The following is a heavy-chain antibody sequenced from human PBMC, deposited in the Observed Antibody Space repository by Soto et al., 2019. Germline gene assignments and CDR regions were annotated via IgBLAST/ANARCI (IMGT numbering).Heavy chain of an antibody. J-gene: IGHJ3*02. CDR1: GGTLSNFA. V-gene: IGHV1-69*01. D-gene: IGHD3-22*01. Sequence: QVQLVQSGPEVKTPGSSVKGSCEASGGTLSNFAVNWVRQAPGQGLEWVGGTIPLFNVATYAQKFEGRVTSSVDDSPGSPYVDLGSLRADDTAVYYLAASVRDVLGNYYKHIEVLDIRGSEIMLTASS. CDR2: TIPLFNVA. CDR3: AASVRDVLGNYYKHIEVLDI.